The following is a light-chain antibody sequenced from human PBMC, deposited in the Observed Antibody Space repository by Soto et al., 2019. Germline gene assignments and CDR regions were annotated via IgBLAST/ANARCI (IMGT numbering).Light chain of an antibody. CDR3: QQYSSWPRT. V-gene: IGKV3-15*01. J-gene: IGKJ1*01. CDR1: QSVSGN. Sequence: EIMMTQSPDTLSVSPGERATLSCRASQSVSGNLAWYQQNPGQAPRLLIYGASARATGIPARFSGSGSGTEFTLTISSLQSEDFAVYYWQQYSSWPRTCGQGTKVVIK. CDR2: GAS.